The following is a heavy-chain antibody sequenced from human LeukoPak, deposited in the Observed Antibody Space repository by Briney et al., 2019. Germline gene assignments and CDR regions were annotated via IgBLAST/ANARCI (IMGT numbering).Heavy chain of an antibody. D-gene: IGHD6-19*01. Sequence: SGESLKISCKGSGYSFTSYWIGWVRQMPGKGLAWMGIIYPGDSDTRYSPSFQGQVTISADKSISTAYLQWSSLKASDTAMYYCARQGGIAVAGNYFDYWGQGTLVTVSS. J-gene: IGHJ4*02. CDR1: GYSFTSYW. V-gene: IGHV5-51*01. CDR3: ARQGGIAVAGNYFDY. CDR2: IYPGDSDT.